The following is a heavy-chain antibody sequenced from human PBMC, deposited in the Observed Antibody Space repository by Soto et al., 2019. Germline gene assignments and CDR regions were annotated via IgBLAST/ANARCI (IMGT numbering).Heavy chain of an antibody. Sequence: QVQLVQSGAEVKKPGASVKVSCKASGYTFTSYDINWVRQATGQGLEWMGWMNPNSGNTGYAQKFQSRVTMTRNTSISTAYMELNSLRSEDTAVYYCARAAKYCSGGSCHYYGMDVWGQGTTVTVSS. D-gene: IGHD2-15*01. J-gene: IGHJ6*02. V-gene: IGHV1-8*01. CDR2: MNPNSGNT. CDR1: GYTFTSYD. CDR3: ARAAKYCSGGSCHYYGMDV.